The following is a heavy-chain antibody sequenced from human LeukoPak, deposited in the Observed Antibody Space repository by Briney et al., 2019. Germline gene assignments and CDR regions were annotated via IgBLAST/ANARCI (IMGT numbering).Heavy chain of an antibody. CDR1: GYTFSSYA. V-gene: IGHV3-23*01. Sequence: GGSLRLSCAASGYTFSSYAMSWVRQAPGEGLEWVSTIRGSGGSTYYADSVTGRFIISRDISKNTLYLQMNSLRAEDTAVYYCATLSGNYPVWHFDYWGQGTLVTVSS. D-gene: IGHD1-26*01. CDR3: ATLSGNYPVWHFDY. CDR2: IRGSGGST. J-gene: IGHJ4*02.